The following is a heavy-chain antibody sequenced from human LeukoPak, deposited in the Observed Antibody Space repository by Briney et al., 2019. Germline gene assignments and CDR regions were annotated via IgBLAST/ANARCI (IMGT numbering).Heavy chain of an antibody. D-gene: IGHD2-15*01. CDR2: FDREDGET. J-gene: IGHJ4*02. Sequence: ASVKLSCKVSGYTLTELSMHWVRQAPGKGLEWMGGFDREDGETIYAQKFQGRVTLTEDTSTDTAYMELSSLRSEDTAVYYCATLRTGYCSGGSCLPWGQGTLVTVSS. CDR1: GYTLTELS. CDR3: ATLRTGYCSGGSCLP. V-gene: IGHV1-24*01.